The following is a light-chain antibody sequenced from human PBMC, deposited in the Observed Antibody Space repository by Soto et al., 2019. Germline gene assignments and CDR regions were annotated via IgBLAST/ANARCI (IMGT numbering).Light chain of an antibody. CDR2: DAS. V-gene: IGKV3-20*01. J-gene: IGKJ1*01. Sequence: EVVLTQSPATLSLSPGERATLSCRASQSVRNNYLAWYQQKPGQAPRLLIYDASSRATGIPDRFSGGGSGTDFTLTISRLEPEDFAVYYCQQYGSSGTFGQGTKVDI. CDR3: QQYGSSGT. CDR1: QSVRNNY.